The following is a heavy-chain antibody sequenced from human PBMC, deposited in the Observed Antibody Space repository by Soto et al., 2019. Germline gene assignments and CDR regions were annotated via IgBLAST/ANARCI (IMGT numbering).Heavy chain of an antibody. J-gene: IGHJ6*02. D-gene: IGHD3-3*02. CDR2: VIPIFPTP. CDR1: GGAFRTNA. Sequence: QVQLVQSGAEVKKPGSSVKISCKASGGAFRTNAFSWVRQAPGQGLEWMGGVIPIFPTPDYAQKFQGRVTITADEXTTTTYTELSSLRSEDTAMYYCARDKDRLQLGGNYYYIMDVWGQGTMVTVS. CDR3: ARDKDRLQLGGNYYYIMDV. V-gene: IGHV1-69*12.